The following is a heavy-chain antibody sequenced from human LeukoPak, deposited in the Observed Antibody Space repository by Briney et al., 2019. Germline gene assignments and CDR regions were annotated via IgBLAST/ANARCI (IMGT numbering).Heavy chain of an antibody. V-gene: IGHV3-11*01. D-gene: IGHD3-10*01. CDR2: ISSSSSTI. CDR3: ARVNGSGSYFGHFDY. CDR1: GFTFSDYY. J-gene: IGHJ4*02. Sequence: GGSLRLSCAASGFTFSDYYMSWIRQAPGKGLEWVSYISSSSSTIYYADSVKGRFTISRDNAKNSLYVQMNNLRAEDTALYYCARVNGSGSYFGHFDYWGQGILVTVSS.